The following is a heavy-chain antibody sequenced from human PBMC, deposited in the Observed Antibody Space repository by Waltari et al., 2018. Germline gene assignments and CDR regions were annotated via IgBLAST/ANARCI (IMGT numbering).Heavy chain of an antibody. Sequence: RQTPGQGFEWMGILIPGEGGSSQAPTFQGRITFTRDTPTSTVYMQLIGLKSEDTAVYYCCVEGFHSGSYFDLWGRGTLITVAS. CDR3: CVEGFHSGSYFDL. D-gene: IGHD3-10*01. J-gene: IGHJ2*01. CDR2: LIPGEGGS. V-gene: IGHV1-46*01.